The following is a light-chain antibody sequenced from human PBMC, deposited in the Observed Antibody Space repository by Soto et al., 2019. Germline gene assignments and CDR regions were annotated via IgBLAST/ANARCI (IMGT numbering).Light chain of an antibody. CDR3: LQDYNFPRT. J-gene: IGKJ1*01. CDR1: QDIRND. CDR2: AAS. Sequence: IQMTQSPCSLSASVGDRVTITCRASQDIRNDLGWYQQKPGKAPKLLIYAASTLQSGVPSRFSGSGSGIHFTLTISSLQPEDFATYYCLQDYNFPRTFGQGTKVEIK. V-gene: IGKV1-6*01.